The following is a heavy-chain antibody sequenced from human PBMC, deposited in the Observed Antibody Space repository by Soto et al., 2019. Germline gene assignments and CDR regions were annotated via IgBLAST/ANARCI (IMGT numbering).Heavy chain of an antibody. Sequence: SGTLSLTCFVSGGSFSTYYYNWIRPSPGKGLEWIGEINHSGSNNYSPSLKSRVTMSLDTSKNQFSLKLTSVTAADTAVYYCARGGSNDWQVAFDVWGQGTMVTVSS. D-gene: IGHD3-9*01. CDR1: GGSFSTYY. CDR2: INHSGSN. CDR3: ARGGSNDWQVAFDV. V-gene: IGHV4-34*01. J-gene: IGHJ3*01.